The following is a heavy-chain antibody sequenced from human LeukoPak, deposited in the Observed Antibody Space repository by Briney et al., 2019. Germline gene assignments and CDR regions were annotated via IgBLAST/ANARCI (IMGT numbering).Heavy chain of an antibody. CDR3: VRTPSSWYAFDI. J-gene: IGHJ3*02. CDR2: IYPGDSDT. CDR1: GYSFTSYW. Sequence: GESLKISCKGSGYSFTSYWIGWVRQMPGKGLEWMGIIYPGDSDTRYSPSFQGQVTISADKSISTTYLQWSSLKVSDTAIYYCVRTPSSWYAFDIWGQGTMVTVSS. D-gene: IGHD6-13*01. V-gene: IGHV5-51*01.